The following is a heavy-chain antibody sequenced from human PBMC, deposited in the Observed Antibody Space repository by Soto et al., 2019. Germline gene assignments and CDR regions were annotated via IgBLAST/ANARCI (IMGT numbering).Heavy chain of an antibody. V-gene: IGHV4-38-2*01. CDR2: IYHSGST. CDR1: GYSISSGYY. J-gene: IGHJ6*02. Sequence: QVQLQESGPGLVKPSETLSLTCAVSGYSISSGYYWGWIRQPPGKGLEWIGNIYHSGSTNYNPSLKSRVTISVDTSKNQFSLKLNSVTAADTAVYYCARAFYGDYAAHDYGMDVWGQGTTVTVSS. D-gene: IGHD4-17*01. CDR3: ARAFYGDYAAHDYGMDV.